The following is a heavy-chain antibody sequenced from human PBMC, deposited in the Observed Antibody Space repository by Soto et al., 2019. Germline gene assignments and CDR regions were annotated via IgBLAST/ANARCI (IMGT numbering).Heavy chain of an antibody. CDR3: ARDRAKWKDYYYYGMDV. CDR2: IYYSGST. J-gene: IGHJ6*02. CDR1: GGSISSGDDF. Sequence: QVQLQESGPGLVKPSQTLSLTCTVSGGSISSGDDFWTWIRQPPGKGLEWIGYIYYSGSTYYNPSLKRRLTMSVDTSTNQFSRKLSSVTAADTAVYYCARDRAKWKDYYYYGMDVWGQGTTVTVSS. V-gene: IGHV4-30-4*01. D-gene: IGHD1-20*01.